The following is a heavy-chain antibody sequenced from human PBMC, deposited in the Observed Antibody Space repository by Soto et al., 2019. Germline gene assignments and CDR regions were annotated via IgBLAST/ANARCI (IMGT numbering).Heavy chain of an antibody. CDR3: AQALVFTGGDGFDI. CDR1: GGSITTGGRY. Sequence: QVRLQEWGPGLVKPSQTLSLKCSVSGGSITTGGRYWIWIRQLPGKGLEWIGDIYYSGNSYYNASLTSRVTISVEAAKNQFSLKLSSVTAADTAVYYCAQALVFTGGDGFDIWGQGRLVTVSS. CDR2: IYYSGNS. V-gene: IGHV4-31*02. J-gene: IGHJ3*02. D-gene: IGHD1-1*01.